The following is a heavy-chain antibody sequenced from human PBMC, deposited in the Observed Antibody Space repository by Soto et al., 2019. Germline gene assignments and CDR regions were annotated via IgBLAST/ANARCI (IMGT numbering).Heavy chain of an antibody. Sequence: QVQLVQSGAEVRKPGSSVKVSCKASGGTFSNYIISWVRQAPGHGLEWMGRIIPFLNITNYAQKFQGRVTITADKATSTAYMELGSLRSEDSAVYYCANILVSIENYPYHYGIDIWGQGTTVTVSS. CDR2: IIPFLNIT. V-gene: IGHV1-69*02. CDR3: ANILVSIENYPYHYGIDI. J-gene: IGHJ6*02. CDR1: GGTFSNYI. D-gene: IGHD3-10*01.